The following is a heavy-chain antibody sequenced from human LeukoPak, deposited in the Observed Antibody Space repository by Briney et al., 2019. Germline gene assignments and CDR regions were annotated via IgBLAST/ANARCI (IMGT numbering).Heavy chain of an antibody. V-gene: IGHV1-18*01. CDR2: ISAYNGNT. CDR3: ATRSSYYYDSMDDAFDI. CDR1: GYTFTSYG. D-gene: IGHD3-22*01. J-gene: IGHJ3*02. Sequence: ASVKVSCKASGYTFTSYGISWVRQAPGQGLEWMGWISAYNGNTNYAQKLQGRVTMTTDTSTSTAYMELRSLRSDDTAVYYCATRSSYYYDSMDDAFDIWGQGTMVTVSS.